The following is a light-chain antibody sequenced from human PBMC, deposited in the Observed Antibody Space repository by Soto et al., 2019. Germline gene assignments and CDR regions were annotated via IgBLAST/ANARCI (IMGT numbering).Light chain of an antibody. CDR1: QSVSAN. Sequence: EIVMTQSPATLSVSPGERASLSCRASQSVSANLAWYQQKPGQAPRLLIYGASTRATGIPDRISGSGSGTEFTLTISSLQSEDFAVYYCQQYIDWPETFGQGTKVDIK. CDR2: GAS. V-gene: IGKV3-15*01. J-gene: IGKJ2*01. CDR3: QQYIDWPET.